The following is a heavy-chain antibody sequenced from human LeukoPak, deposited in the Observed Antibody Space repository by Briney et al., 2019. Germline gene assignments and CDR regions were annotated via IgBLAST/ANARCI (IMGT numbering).Heavy chain of an antibody. CDR1: GFTFSSYE. V-gene: IGHV3-48*03. CDR3: ARDPIAAAGTLDY. J-gene: IGHJ4*02. D-gene: IGHD6-13*01. Sequence: PGGSLRLSCAASGFTFSSYEMNWVRQALGKGLEWVSYISSSSSTIYYADSVKGRFTISRDNAKNSLYLQMNSLRAEDAAVYYCARDPIAAAGTLDYWGQGTLVTVSS. CDR2: ISSSSSTI.